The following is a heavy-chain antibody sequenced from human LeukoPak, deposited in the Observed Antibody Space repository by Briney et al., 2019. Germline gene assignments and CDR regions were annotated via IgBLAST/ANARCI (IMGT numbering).Heavy chain of an antibody. Sequence: PGGSLRLSCAASGFTVSTTYMSWVRQAPGKGLEWVSLIYVDGRTYYADSVKGRFTISRDNSKNTLYLQMNSLRAEDTAVYYCAKVHRDGYNRSYFDYWGQGTLVTVSS. D-gene: IGHD5-24*01. CDR2: IYVDGRT. V-gene: IGHV3-66*02. CDR3: AKVHRDGYNRSYFDY. CDR1: GFTVSTTY. J-gene: IGHJ4*02.